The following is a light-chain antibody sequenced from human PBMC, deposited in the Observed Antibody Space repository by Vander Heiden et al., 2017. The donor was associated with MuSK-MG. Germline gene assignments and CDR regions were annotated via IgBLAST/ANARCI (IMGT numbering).Light chain of an antibody. J-gene: IGKJ5*01. Sequence: AIRMTQSPSSFSASTGDRVTITCRASQGISSYLAWYQQRPGKAPKLLIYAASTWQSGVPSRFSGSGSGTDFTLTISFLQSEDFATYYCQQEDSCPLTFGQGTRLEIK. CDR2: AAS. CDR3: QQEDSCPLT. V-gene: IGKV1-8*01. CDR1: QGISSY.